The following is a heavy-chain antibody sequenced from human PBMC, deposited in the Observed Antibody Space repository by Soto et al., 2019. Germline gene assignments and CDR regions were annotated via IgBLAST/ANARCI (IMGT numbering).Heavy chain of an antibody. D-gene: IGHD5-12*01. J-gene: IGHJ4*02. CDR3: ARDRGYSGYVMGGGFDY. CDR1: GFTFRSYG. V-gene: IGHV3-33*01. Sequence: QVQLVESGGGVVQPGRSLRLSCAASGFTFRSYGMHWVRQAPGKGLEWVAVIWYDGSDKYYADSVKGRFTISRDNSKNTLYLQMNSLGDEDTAVYYCARDRGYSGYVMGGGFDYWGQGTLVTVSS. CDR2: IWYDGSDK.